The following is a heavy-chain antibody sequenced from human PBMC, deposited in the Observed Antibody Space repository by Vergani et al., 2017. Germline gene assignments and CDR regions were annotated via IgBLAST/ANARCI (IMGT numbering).Heavy chain of an antibody. CDR3: ARHPPYVPGIAVAGTQGDY. CDR2: INPNSGGT. Sequence: VQLVQSGAEVKKPGASVKVSCKASGYTFTGYYMHWVRQAPGQGLEWMGWINPNSGGTNYAQKFQGRVTMTRDTSISTAYMELSRLRSDDTAVYYCARHPPYVPGIAVAGTQGDYWGQGTLVTVSS. J-gene: IGHJ4*02. D-gene: IGHD6-19*01. CDR1: GYTFTGYY. V-gene: IGHV1-2*02.